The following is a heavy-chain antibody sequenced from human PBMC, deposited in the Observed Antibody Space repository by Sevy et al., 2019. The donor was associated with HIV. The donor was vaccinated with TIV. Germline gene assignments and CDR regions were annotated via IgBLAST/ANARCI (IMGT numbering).Heavy chain of an antibody. CDR3: AKGQGEWLDDYYYYGMDV. V-gene: IGHV3-23*01. Sequence: GGSLRLSCAASGFTFSSYAMSWVRQAPGKGLEWVSSLSGSGRSTYYVDSVKGRFTISRDNSKNTLYLQMNSLRDEDMATYYWAKGQGEWLDDYYYYGMDVWGQGTTVTVSS. D-gene: IGHD3-16*01. J-gene: IGHJ6*02. CDR2: LSGSGRST. CDR1: GFTFSSYA.